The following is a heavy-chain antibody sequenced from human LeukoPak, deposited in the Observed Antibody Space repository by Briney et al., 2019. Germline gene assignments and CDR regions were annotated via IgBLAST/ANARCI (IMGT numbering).Heavy chain of an antibody. CDR1: GYRFTNSW. CDR3: ARTSPQFWFAP. V-gene: IGHV5-51*01. CDR2: IYFGDSDA. Sequence: PGESLKISCKGSGYRFTNSWIAWVRQKPGEGLEWMGIIYFGDSDAKYSPSFQGQVTISADKSTTTAYLQWDSLKASDTAMYYCARTSPQFWFAPWGQGTLVIVSS. J-gene: IGHJ5*02.